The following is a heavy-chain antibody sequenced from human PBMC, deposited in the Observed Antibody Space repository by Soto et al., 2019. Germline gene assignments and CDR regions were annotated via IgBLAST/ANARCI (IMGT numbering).Heavy chain of an antibody. CDR2: TYYRSKWYN. Sequence: PSQTLSLTCAISGDSVSSNSAAWNWIRQSPSRGLEWLGRTYYRSKWYNDYAVSVKSRITINPDTSKNQFSLQLNSVTPEDTAVYYCARDYCSGGSCYSYNWFDPWGQGTLVTVSS. D-gene: IGHD2-15*01. CDR1: GDSVSSNSAA. CDR3: ARDYCSGGSCYSYNWFDP. J-gene: IGHJ5*02. V-gene: IGHV6-1*01.